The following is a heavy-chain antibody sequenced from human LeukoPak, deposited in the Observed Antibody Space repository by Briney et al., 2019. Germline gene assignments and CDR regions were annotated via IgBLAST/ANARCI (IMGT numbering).Heavy chain of an antibody. CDR2: INDDGTTT. CDR1: EFTFNRYW. V-gene: IGHV3-74*01. D-gene: IGHD6-13*01. Sequence: GGSLRLSCAASEFTFNRYWMHWVRQAPGKGLVWVSRINDDGTTTSYMDSVKGRFTISRDNAKNSLYLQMNSLRAEDTAVYYCARDPRIAAAGAYYYYGMDVWGQGTTVTVSS. CDR3: ARDPRIAAAGAYYYYGMDV. J-gene: IGHJ6*02.